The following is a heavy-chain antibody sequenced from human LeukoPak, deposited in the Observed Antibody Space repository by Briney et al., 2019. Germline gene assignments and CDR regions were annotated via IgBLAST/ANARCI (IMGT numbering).Heavy chain of an antibody. Sequence: SETLSLTCAVYGGSFSGYYWSWIRQPPGKGLEWIGEINHSGSTNYNPSLKSRVTISVDTSKNQFSLKLSSVTAADTAVYYCARAKYCYDSSGYYVNYYYYGMDVWGQGTTVTVSS. CDR3: ARAKYCYDSSGYYVNYYYYGMDV. CDR2: INHSGST. CDR1: GGSFSGYY. D-gene: IGHD3-22*01. V-gene: IGHV4-34*01. J-gene: IGHJ6*02.